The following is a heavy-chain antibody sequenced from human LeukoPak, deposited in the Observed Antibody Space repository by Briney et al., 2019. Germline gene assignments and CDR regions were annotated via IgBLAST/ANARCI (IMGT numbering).Heavy chain of an antibody. Sequence: GGSLRLSCAASGFTFSSYAMSWVGQAPGKGLEWVSGINGSSGSTYYADSVKGRFTISGDNSKNTLYVQMNILRAEDTAVYYCAARSNNWYILDYWGQGTLVTVSS. CDR1: GFTFSSYA. CDR3: AARSNNWYILDY. J-gene: IGHJ4*02. CDR2: INGSSGST. V-gene: IGHV3-23*01. D-gene: IGHD6-13*01.